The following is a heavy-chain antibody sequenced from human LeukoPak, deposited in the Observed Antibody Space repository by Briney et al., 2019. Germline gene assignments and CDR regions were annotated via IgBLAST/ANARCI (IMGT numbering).Heavy chain of an antibody. CDR2: ISYDGSNK. Sequence: PGGSLRLSCAASGFTFSSYAMHWVRQAPGKGLEWVAVISYDGSNKYYADSVKGRFTISRDNSKNTLYLQMNSLRAEDTAVYYCARVGTAYCGGDCYSYFDYWGQGTLVTVSS. J-gene: IGHJ4*02. V-gene: IGHV3-30-3*01. CDR1: GFTFSSYA. CDR3: ARVGTAYCGGDCYSYFDY. D-gene: IGHD2-21*01.